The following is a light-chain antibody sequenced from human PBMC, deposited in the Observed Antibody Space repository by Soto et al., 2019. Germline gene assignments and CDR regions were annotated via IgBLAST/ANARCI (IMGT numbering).Light chain of an antibody. CDR3: CSYAGSNTFV. Sequence: QSALTQPASVSGSPGQSITISCTGTSSDVGNYNLVSWYQQHPGKAPKLMIYEGSKRPSGVSNRFSGSKSGNTASLTISGLQAEDEADYYCCSYAGSNTFVFGTGTKVPVL. CDR2: EGS. CDR1: SSDVGNYNL. J-gene: IGLJ1*01. V-gene: IGLV2-23*03.